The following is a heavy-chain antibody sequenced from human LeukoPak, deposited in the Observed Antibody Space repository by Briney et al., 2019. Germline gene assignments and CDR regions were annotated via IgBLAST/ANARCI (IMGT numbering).Heavy chain of an antibody. CDR2: IKSKTDGGTT. CDR3: CRGIAVAGTSY. Sequence: GGSLRLSCAASGFTFSNAWMSWVRQAPGKGLEWVGRIKSKTDGGTTDYAAPVKGRFTISRDDSKNTLYLQMNSLETEDTAVYYCCRGIAVAGTSYWGQGTLVTVSS. V-gene: IGHV3-15*01. J-gene: IGHJ4*02. D-gene: IGHD6-19*01. CDR1: GFTFSNAW.